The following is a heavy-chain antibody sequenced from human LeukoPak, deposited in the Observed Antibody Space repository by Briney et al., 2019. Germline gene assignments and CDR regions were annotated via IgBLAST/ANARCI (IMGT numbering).Heavy chain of an antibody. J-gene: IGHJ4*02. CDR3: ARLPRNYGDYVAY. CDR1: GYTFTSYG. V-gene: IGHV1-8*03. D-gene: IGHD4-17*01. Sequence: GAPVKVSCKASGYTFTSYGINWVRQATGQGLEWMGWMNPNSGNTGYAQKFQGRVTITRNTSISTAYMELSSLRSEDTAIYYCARLPRNYGDYVAYWGQGTLVTVSS. CDR2: MNPNSGNT.